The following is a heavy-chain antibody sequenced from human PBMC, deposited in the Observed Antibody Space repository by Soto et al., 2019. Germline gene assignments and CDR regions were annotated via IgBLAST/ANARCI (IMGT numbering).Heavy chain of an antibody. CDR1: GGSISSYY. J-gene: IGHJ5*02. CDR3: ARVGGCGGSPSCSHPTWFDP. Sequence: SETLSLTCTVSGGSISSYYWSWIRQPPGKGLEWIGYIYYSGSTNYNPSLKSRVTISVDTSKNQFSLKLSSVTAADTAVYYCARVGGCGGSPSCSHPTWFDPGGQGPLVPVS. CDR2: IYYSGST. D-gene: IGHD2-2*01. V-gene: IGHV4-59*01.